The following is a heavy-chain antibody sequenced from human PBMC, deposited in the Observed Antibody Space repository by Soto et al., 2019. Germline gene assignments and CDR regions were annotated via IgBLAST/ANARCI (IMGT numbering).Heavy chain of an antibody. D-gene: IGHD1-26*01. V-gene: IGHV1-69*13. CDR2: IIPIFGTA. J-gene: IGHJ6*02. Sequence: SVKVSCKASGGTFSSYAISWVRQAPGQGLEWMGGIIPIFGTANYAQKFQGRVTITADESTSTAYMELSSLRSEDTAVYYCARVNVKRELPRSARTEHYYYYYGMDLWGQGTTVTVSS. CDR3: ARVNVKRELPRSARTEHYYYYYGMDL. CDR1: GGTFSSYA.